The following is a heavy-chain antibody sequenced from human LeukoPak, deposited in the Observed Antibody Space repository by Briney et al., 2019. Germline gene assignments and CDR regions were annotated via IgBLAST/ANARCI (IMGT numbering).Heavy chain of an antibody. J-gene: IGHJ4*02. V-gene: IGHV1-2*02. CDR1: GYTFTDYY. Sequence: ASVWVSCKTSGYTFTDYYMYWVRQAPGQGLEWMGWINPKSGGTNFAQTFQGRVTMTRDTSISTAYMELSRLTSDDTAVYYCATVAGQGEGELLWFGDWIDYWGQGTLV. CDR2: INPKSGGT. CDR3: ATVAGQGEGELLWFGDWIDY. D-gene: IGHD3-10*01.